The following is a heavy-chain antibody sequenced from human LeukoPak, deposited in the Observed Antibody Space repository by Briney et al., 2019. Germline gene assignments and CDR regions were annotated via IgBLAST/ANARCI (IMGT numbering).Heavy chain of an antibody. CDR2: ISSSSSTI. V-gene: IGHV3-48*01. CDR1: VFTFSSYS. Sequence: PGGSLRLSCAASVFTFSSYSMNWVRQAPGKGLEWVSYISSSSSTIYYADSVKGRFTISRDNAKNSLYLQMNSLRAEDTAVYYCARGFRVFDYWGQGTLVTVSS. CDR3: ARGFRVFDY. J-gene: IGHJ4*02.